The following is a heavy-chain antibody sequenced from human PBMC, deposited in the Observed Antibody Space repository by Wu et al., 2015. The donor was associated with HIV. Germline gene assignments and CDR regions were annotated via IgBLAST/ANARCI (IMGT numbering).Heavy chain of an antibody. J-gene: IGHJ4*02. Sequence: VQLVQSASEVKTPGASVKVSCTTSGYTFTNYYTHWVRQAPGQTFEWIGWINPQNGGTTYAQKFIDRVTVTADTSANMAYMELTSLTSDDTAVYFCVRDAGPVDFDYWGQGTLVTVSS. CDR2: INPQNGGT. D-gene: IGHD2-15*01. V-gene: IGHV1-2*02. CDR3: VRDAGPVDFDY. CDR1: GYTFTNYY.